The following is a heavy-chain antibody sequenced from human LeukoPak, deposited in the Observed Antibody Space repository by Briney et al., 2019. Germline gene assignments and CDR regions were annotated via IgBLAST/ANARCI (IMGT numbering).Heavy chain of an antibody. J-gene: IGHJ6*02. D-gene: IGHD4-11*01. CDR1: GFTFSSYS. Sequence: GGSLRLSCAASGFTFSSYSMNWVRQAPGKGLEWVSYISRSSSTIYYADSVKGRFTISRDNAKNSLYLQMNSLRAEDTAVYYCARAFSNPTTVTEGVGYYYYYGMDVWGQGTTVTVSS. CDR2: ISRSSSTI. CDR3: ARAFSNPTTVTEGVGYYYYYGMDV. V-gene: IGHV3-48*01.